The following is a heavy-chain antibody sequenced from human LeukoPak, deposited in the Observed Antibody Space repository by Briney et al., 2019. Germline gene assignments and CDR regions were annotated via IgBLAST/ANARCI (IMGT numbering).Heavy chain of an antibody. CDR1: GGTFSSYA. J-gene: IGHJ4*02. CDR2: IIPILGIA. Sequence: SVKVSCKASGGTFSSYAISWVRQAPGQGLEWMGRIIPILGIANYAQKFQGRVTITADKSTSTAYMELSSLRSEDTAVYYCATTVGYYYDSSGYYYVSWPLDYWGQGTLVTVSS. D-gene: IGHD3-22*01. CDR3: ATTVGYYYDSSGYYYVSWPLDY. V-gene: IGHV1-69*04.